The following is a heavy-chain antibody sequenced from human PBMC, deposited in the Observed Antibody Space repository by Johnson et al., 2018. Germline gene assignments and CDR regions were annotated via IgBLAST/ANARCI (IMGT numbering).Heavy chain of an antibody. CDR1: GGSIRSHY. Sequence: QVQLQESGPGLVKPSETLSLTCTVSGGSIRSHYWSWIRQPPGKGLEWIGYLYNSGSTNYTPSLKTRVTISVDTSKNQVSLKLSSVTAADTAVYYCAKGRWELLVIGGDAFDIWGQGTMVTVSS. D-gene: IGHD1-26*01. CDR2: LYNSGST. J-gene: IGHJ3*02. CDR3: AKGRWELLVIGGDAFDI. V-gene: IGHV4-59*11.